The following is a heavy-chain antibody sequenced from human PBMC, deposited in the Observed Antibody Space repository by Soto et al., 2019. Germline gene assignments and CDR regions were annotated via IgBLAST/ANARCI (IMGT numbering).Heavy chain of an antibody. J-gene: IGHJ6*02. V-gene: IGHV6-1*01. D-gene: IGHD6-13*01. CDR2: TYYRSKWYN. CDR3: AREGCIAAAGTNYGMDV. CDR1: GYSVASNSAA. Sequence: PSHTLSLTCAISGYSVASNSAAWNLIRQSPSRGLEWLGRTYYRSKWYNDYAVSVKSRITINPDTSKNQFSLQLNSVTPEDTAVYYCAREGCIAAAGTNYGMDVWGQGTTVTVSS.